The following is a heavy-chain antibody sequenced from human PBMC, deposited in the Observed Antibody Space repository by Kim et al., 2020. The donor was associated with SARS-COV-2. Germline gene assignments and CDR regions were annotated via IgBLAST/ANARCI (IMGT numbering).Heavy chain of an antibody. CDR2: ISGSGGST. Sequence: GGSLRLSCAASGFTFSSYAMSWVRQAPGKGLEWVSAISGSGGSTYYADSVKGRFTISRDNSKNTLYLQMNSLRAEDTAVYYCAKALDVLGRYGNGAFDIWGQGTMVTVSS. CDR3: AKALDVLGRYGNGAFDI. D-gene: IGHD1-1*01. J-gene: IGHJ3*02. CDR1: GFTFSSYA. V-gene: IGHV3-23*01.